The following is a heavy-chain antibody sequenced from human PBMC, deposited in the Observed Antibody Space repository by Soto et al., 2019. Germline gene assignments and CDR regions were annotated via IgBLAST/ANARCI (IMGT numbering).Heavy chain of an antibody. CDR1: GFTFTSSA. D-gene: IGHD2-2*01. J-gene: IGHJ6*02. CDR2: IVAGSGNT. V-gene: IGHV1-58*01. Sequence: EASVKVSCKASGFTFTSSAVQWVRQARGQGLEWIGWIVAGSGNTNYAQNFQERVTITRDMSTSTAYMVLSSLRSDDTAVYYCAAGRTGGSYYGMDVWGQGTTVTVSS. CDR3: AAGRTGGSYYGMDV.